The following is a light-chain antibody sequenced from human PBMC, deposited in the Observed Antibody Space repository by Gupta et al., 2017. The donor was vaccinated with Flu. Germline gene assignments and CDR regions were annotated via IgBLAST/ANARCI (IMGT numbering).Light chain of an antibody. Sequence: EIVMTHSPATLSVSPGERATLSCRASQSVSSNLAWYQQKPGQAPRLLIYGASIRATGIPARFSGSGSGTEFTLTISSLQSEDIAVYYCQQYNNWPYTFGQGTLLEIK. CDR1: QSVSSN. CDR2: GAS. CDR3: QQYNNWPYT. J-gene: IGKJ5*01. V-gene: IGKV3-15*01.